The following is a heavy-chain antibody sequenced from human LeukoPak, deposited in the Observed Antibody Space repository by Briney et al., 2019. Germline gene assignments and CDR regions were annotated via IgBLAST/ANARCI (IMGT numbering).Heavy chain of an antibody. CDR3: ARAGYCSSTSCYDFDY. CDR1: GYTFTGYY. D-gene: IGHD2-2*01. Sequence: GASVKVSCKASGYTFTGYYMHWVRQAPGQGLERMGWINPNSGGTNYAQKFQGRVTMTRDTSISTAYMELSRLRSDDTAVYYCARAGYCSSTSCYDFDYWGQGTLVTVSS. J-gene: IGHJ4*02. CDR2: INPNSGGT. V-gene: IGHV1-2*02.